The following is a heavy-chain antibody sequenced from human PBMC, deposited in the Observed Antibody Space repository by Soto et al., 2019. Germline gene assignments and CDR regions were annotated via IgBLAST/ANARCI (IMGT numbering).Heavy chain of an antibody. J-gene: IGHJ4*02. CDR1: GGTFSSYA. Sequence: SVKVSCKASGGTFSSYAISWVRQAPGQGLEWMGGIIPIFGTANYAQKFQGRVTITADESTSTAYMELSSLRSEDTAVYYCARDFSDDSSGYSYPDYWGQGTLVTVSS. CDR3: ARDFSDDSSGYSYPDY. D-gene: IGHD3-22*01. CDR2: IIPIFGTA. V-gene: IGHV1-69*13.